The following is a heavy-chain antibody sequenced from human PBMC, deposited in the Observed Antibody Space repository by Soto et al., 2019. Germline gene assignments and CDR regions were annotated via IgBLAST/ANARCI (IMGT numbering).Heavy chain of an antibody. CDR3: ARQAAYSSGWYDFDY. V-gene: IGHV5-51*01. Sequence: PGESLKISCKGSGYSFTNYWIGWVRQMPGKGLEWMGIIYPGDFDTRYSPSFQGQVTFSADKSFTTAYLQWNSLKASDTAVYYCARQAAYSSGWYDFDYWGQGTPVTVSS. D-gene: IGHD6-19*01. CDR2: IYPGDFDT. J-gene: IGHJ4*02. CDR1: GYSFTNYW.